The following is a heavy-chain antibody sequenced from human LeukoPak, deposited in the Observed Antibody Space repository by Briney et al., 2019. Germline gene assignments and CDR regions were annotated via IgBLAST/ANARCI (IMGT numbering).Heavy chain of an antibody. D-gene: IGHD3-10*01. V-gene: IGHV3-23*01. Sequence: GGSLRLSCAASGFTFSSYAMSWVRQAPGKGLEWVSAISGSGGSTYYADSVKGRFTISRDNAKNSLYLQMNSLRAEDTAVYYCARDMAKPSLRSYFDYWGQGTLVTVSS. CDR1: GFTFSSYA. J-gene: IGHJ4*02. CDR3: ARDMAKPSLRSYFDY. CDR2: ISGSGGST.